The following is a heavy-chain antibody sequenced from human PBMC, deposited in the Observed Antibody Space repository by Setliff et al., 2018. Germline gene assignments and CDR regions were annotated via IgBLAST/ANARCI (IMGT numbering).Heavy chain of an antibody. J-gene: IGHJ4*02. CDR1: GGTFRSYG. V-gene: IGHV1-69*05. Sequence: SVKVSCKASGGTFRSYGISWVRQAPGQGLEWMGGIIPNFGTTSYAQKFQGRVTITTDESTNTAYMELSSLRSDDTAVFYCAREVVVVVVADNLALFDYWGQGTLVTVSS. CDR3: AREVVVVVVADNLALFDY. CDR2: IIPNFGTT. D-gene: IGHD2-15*01.